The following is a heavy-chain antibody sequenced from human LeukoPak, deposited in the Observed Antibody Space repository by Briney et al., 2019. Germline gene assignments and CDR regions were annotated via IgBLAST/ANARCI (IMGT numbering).Heavy chain of an antibody. CDR1: GGTFSSYA. D-gene: IGHD5-24*01. Sequence: GASVKVSCKASGGTFSSYAISWVRQAPGQGLEWMGRIIPILGIANYAQKFQGRVTITADKSTSTAYMELSSLRSEDTAVYYCARGGLEMAQIRTPFDYWGQGTLVTVSS. V-gene: IGHV1-69*04. CDR2: IIPILGIA. CDR3: ARGGLEMAQIRTPFDY. J-gene: IGHJ4*02.